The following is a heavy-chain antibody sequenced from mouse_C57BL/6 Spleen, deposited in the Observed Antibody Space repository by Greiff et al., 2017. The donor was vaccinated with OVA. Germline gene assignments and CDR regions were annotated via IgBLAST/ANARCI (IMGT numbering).Heavy chain of an antibody. CDR3: AREGYSNSYFDV. J-gene: IGHJ1*03. V-gene: IGHV3-1*01. Sequence: EVKLQESGPGMVKPSQSLSLTCTVTGYSITSGYDWHWIRHFPGNKLEWMGYISYSGSTNYNPSLKSRISITHDTSKNHFFLKLNSVTTEDTATYDCAREGYSNSYFDVWGTGTTVTVSS. CDR2: ISYSGST. CDR1: GYSITSGYD. D-gene: IGHD2-5*01.